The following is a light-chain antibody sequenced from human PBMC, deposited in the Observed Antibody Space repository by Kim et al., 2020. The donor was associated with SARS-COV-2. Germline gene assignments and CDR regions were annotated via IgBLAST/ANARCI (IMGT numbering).Light chain of an antibody. J-gene: IGKJ2*03. Sequence: EIVLTQSPGTLSLSPGERATLSCRASQSVGSSLLAWYQQKPGQAPRLLIYEAFKRVAGIPDRFSGSGSGTDFTLTISRPEPEDFAMYYCQQYGSSPYSFGQGTKLEIK. CDR1: QSVGSSL. CDR2: EAF. V-gene: IGKV3-20*01. CDR3: QQYGSSPYS.